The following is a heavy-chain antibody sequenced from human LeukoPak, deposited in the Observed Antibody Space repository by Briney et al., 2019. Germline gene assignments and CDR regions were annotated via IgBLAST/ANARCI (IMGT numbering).Heavy chain of an antibody. J-gene: IGHJ5*02. CDR2: IYPGDSDT. V-gene: IGHV5-51*04. CDR1: GYSFTSYW. D-gene: IGHD2-15*01. Sequence: GESLKISCQGSGYSFTSYWIGWVRQMPGKGLEWMGIIYPGDSDTRYSPSFQGQVTISADKPISTAYLQWSSLKASDTAMYYCARVQVVVVAANWFDPWGQGTLVTVSS. CDR3: ARVQVVVVAANWFDP.